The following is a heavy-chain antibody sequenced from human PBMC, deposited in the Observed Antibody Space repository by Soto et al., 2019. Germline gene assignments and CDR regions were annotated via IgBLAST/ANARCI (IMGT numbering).Heavy chain of an antibody. Sequence: ASVKVSCKASGYTFTSYAMHWVRQAPGQRLEWMGWINAGNGNTKYSQKFQGRVTITRDTSASTAYMELSSLRSEDTAVYYCARWVVPFSTLDLWGQGTLVTVSS. V-gene: IGHV1-3*01. J-gene: IGHJ5*02. CDR2: INAGNGNT. CDR3: ARWVVPFSTLDL. CDR1: GYTFTSYA. D-gene: IGHD2-2*01.